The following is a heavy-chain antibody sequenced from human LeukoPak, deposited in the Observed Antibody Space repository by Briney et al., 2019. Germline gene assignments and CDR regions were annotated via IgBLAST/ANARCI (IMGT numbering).Heavy chain of an antibody. Sequence: SGGSLRLSCAASGFTFNTYSMDWVHQAPGKGLEWVAFISSGGSTIYYADSVKGRFTISRDNAKNSLYLQMNSLRDEDTAIYYCARRDCWGQGSLVTVSS. CDR2: ISSGGSTI. J-gene: IGHJ4*02. CDR1: GFTFNTYS. V-gene: IGHV3-48*02. CDR3: ARRDC.